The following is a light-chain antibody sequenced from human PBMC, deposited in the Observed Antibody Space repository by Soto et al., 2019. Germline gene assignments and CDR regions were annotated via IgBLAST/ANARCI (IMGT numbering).Light chain of an antibody. J-gene: IGLJ2*01. Sequence: QSVLTQPASVSGSPGQSITISCSGTSSDIGAYDYVSWYQQYPGKAPKLIIYEVTNRPSGVSNRFSGSKSGNTASLTISGLQDEDEADYYCSSYTISNTVVFGGGTKVTVL. CDR1: SSDIGAYDY. CDR2: EVT. V-gene: IGLV2-14*01. CDR3: SSYTISNTVV.